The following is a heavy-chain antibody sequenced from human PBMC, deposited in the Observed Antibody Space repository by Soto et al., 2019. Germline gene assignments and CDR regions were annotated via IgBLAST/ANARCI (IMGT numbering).Heavy chain of an antibody. CDR1: GDSIGIGNKY. Sequence: PSDTLSLTCTVSGDSIGIGNKYGSWIRQAPGKGLEWIGYIFSSGTTYYNPSLKSRLTMSLDTSQNQFSLKLNSVTAADTAVYFCARVPSPFDFYYAMDVWGQGTTVTVSS. J-gene: IGHJ6*02. D-gene: IGHD3-16*01. CDR2: IFSSGTT. CDR3: ARVPSPFDFYYAMDV. V-gene: IGHV4-30-4*02.